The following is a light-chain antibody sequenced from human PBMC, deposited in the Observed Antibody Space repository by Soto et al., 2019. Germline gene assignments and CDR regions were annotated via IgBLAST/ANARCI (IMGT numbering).Light chain of an antibody. Sequence: EIVSTQSPGTLSLSPGERATLSCRASQSVSSDLAWYHQKPGQAPRLLIYAASTRATGIPARFSGSGSGTEFTLTISSLLSEDFAVYYCQQYNDWSPITFGPGTRLEI. V-gene: IGKV3-15*01. CDR2: AAS. CDR3: QQYNDWSPIT. CDR1: QSVSSD. J-gene: IGKJ5*01.